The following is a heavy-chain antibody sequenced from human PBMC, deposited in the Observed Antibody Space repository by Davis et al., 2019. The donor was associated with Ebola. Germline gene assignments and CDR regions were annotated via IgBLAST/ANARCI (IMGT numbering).Heavy chain of an antibody. CDR3: ARGLQTRWRVGWGMDV. CDR2: ISGSGGTI. V-gene: IGHV3-11*04. J-gene: IGHJ6*02. CDR1: GFTFSDYY. Sequence: GESLKISCAASGFTFSDYYMSWIRQAPGKGPEWASSISGSGGTIYYADSVKGRFTISRDNAKNSLYLQMSSLRAEDTAVYYCARGLQTRWRVGWGMDVWGQGTTVTVSS. D-gene: IGHD3-16*01.